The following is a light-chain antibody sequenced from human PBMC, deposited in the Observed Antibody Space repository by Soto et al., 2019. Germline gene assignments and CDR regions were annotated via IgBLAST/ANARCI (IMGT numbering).Light chain of an antibody. CDR1: QSVRSRC. CDR2: GAS. CDR3: HQYGSSPST. J-gene: IGKJ1*01. Sequence: EIVLTQSPGTLSLSPGERATLSCRASQSVRSRCLAWYQQKPGQAPRLLIYGASSRATGIPDRFSGSGSETDFTLTISRLEPEDFAVYYCHQYGSSPSTFGQGTKVDI. V-gene: IGKV3-20*01.